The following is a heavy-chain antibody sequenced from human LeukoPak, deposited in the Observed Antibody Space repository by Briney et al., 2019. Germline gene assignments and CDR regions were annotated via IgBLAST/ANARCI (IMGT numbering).Heavy chain of an antibody. D-gene: IGHD6-13*01. CDR1: GFTFSSYG. V-gene: IGHV3-74*01. J-gene: IGHJ4*02. CDR3: ARYRSSWYVVDY. Sequence: PGRSLRLSCAASGFTFSSYGMHWVRQAPGKALVWVSRINSDGSSTSYADSVKGRFTISRDNAKNTLYLQMNSLRAEDTAVYYCARYRSSWYVVDYWGQGTLVTVSS. CDR2: INSDGSST.